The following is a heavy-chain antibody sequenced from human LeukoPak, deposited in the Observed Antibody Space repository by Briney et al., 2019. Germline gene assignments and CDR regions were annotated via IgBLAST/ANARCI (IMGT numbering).Heavy chain of an antibody. CDR3: ARDFFDY. V-gene: IGHV3-48*03. CDR1: GFTFSAYD. CDR2: ISSGGGTI. Sequence: PGGSLRLSCAASGFTFSAYDMNWVRQAPGKGLEWVSYISSGGGTIYYADSVKGRFTISRDYTKNSLYLQMDNLRAEDTAVYYCARDFFDYWGQGTLVTVSS. J-gene: IGHJ4*02.